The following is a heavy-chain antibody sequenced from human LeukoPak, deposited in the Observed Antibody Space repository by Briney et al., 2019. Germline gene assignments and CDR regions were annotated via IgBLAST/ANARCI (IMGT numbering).Heavy chain of an antibody. CDR1: GFSFRSYA. D-gene: IGHD2-2*01. CDR2: ISYDGNNK. Sequence: GGSLRLSCAASGFSFRSYAMHWVRQAPGKGLEWVAVISYDGNNKYYADSVKGRFTISRDNSKNTLYLQMNSLRVEDTAVYYCARELFQLGFDYWGQGTQVTVSS. V-gene: IGHV3-30*04. CDR3: ARELFQLGFDY. J-gene: IGHJ4*02.